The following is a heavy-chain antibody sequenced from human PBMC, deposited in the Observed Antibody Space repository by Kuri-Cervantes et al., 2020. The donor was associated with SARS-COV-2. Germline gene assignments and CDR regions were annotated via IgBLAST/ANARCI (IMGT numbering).Heavy chain of an antibody. D-gene: IGHD4-11*01. V-gene: IGHV4-34*01. CDR2: INHSGST. Sequence: SQTLSLTCAVYGGSFSGYYWSWIRQPPGKGLEWIGEINHSGSTNYNPSLKSRVTISVDTSKNQFSLKLSSVTAADTAVYYCARYDYSNHGMDVWGQGTTVTVSS. J-gene: IGHJ6*02. CDR3: ARYDYSNHGMDV. CDR1: GGSFSGYY.